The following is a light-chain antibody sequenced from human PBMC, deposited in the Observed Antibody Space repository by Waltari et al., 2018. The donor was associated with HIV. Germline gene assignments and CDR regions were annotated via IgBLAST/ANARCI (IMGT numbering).Light chain of an antibody. J-gene: IGLJ1*01. CDR2: EVT. Sequence: QSALTQPASVSGSPGQSITIPCTGTSSDGGGYNFVSWYQQHPGKAPKLVIYEVTNRPSGVSNRFSGSKSGNTASLTISGLQAEDEADYYCYSYTNSHTRVFGTGTKVTVL. CDR1: SSDGGGYNF. V-gene: IGLV2-14*01. CDR3: YSYTNSHTRV.